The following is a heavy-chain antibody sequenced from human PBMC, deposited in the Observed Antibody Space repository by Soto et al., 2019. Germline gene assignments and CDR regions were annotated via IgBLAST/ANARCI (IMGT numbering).Heavy chain of an antibody. Sequence: QLQLQESGPGLVKPSETLSLTCTVSGGSISSSSHYWGWIRQPPGKGLEWIGSIYYSGSTYYNPSLKRRVSISVDTSKNQFSLKLSSVTAADTAVYYCARLDILTGYYIPWGQGTLVTVSS. V-gene: IGHV4-39*01. CDR1: GGSISSSSHY. J-gene: IGHJ5*02. D-gene: IGHD3-9*01. CDR3: ARLDILTGYYIP. CDR2: IYYSGST.